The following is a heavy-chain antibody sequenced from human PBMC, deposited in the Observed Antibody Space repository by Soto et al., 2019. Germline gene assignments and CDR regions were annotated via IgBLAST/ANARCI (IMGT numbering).Heavy chain of an antibody. CDR3: ARLGGIVLRFLEWAYMDV. J-gene: IGHJ6*03. V-gene: IGHV4-39*01. Sequence: TSETLSLTCTVSGGSISSSSYYWGWIRQPPGKGLEWIGSIYYSGSTYYNPSLKSRVTISVDTSKNQFSLKLSSVTAADTAVYYCARLGGIVLRFLEWAYMDVWGKGTTVTVSS. D-gene: IGHD3-3*01. CDR2: IYYSGST. CDR1: GGSISSSSYY.